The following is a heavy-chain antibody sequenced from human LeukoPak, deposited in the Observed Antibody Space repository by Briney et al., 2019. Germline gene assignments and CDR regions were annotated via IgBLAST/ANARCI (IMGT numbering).Heavy chain of an antibody. CDR2: ISWNSGSI. D-gene: IGHD3-22*01. CDR1: GFTFDDYA. CDR3: AKAVYYYDSSGYSPFDY. V-gene: IGHV3-9*01. Sequence: GRSLRLSCAAYGFTFDDYAMHLVRQAPGKGLEWVSGISWNSGSIGYADSVKGRFTISRDNAKNSLYLQMNSLRAEDTALYYCAKAVYYYDSSGYSPFDYWGQGTLVTVSS. J-gene: IGHJ4*02.